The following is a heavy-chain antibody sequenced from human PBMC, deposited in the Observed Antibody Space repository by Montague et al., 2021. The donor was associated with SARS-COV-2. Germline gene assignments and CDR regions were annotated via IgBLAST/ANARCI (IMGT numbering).Heavy chain of an antibody. CDR2: STSGGRT. J-gene: IGHJ3*01. CDR1: GFTLSSED. CDR3: ARDGSRGTARFALDL. D-gene: IGHD6-6*01. Sequence: SLRLFCAASGFTLSSEDMHWVRQAPGKGLEWVSSSTSGGRTFYADSVKGRFTISRDNSRNTLYLQMDSLRADDTALYYCARDGSRGTARFALDLWGQGTMVTVSS. V-gene: IGHV3-23*01.